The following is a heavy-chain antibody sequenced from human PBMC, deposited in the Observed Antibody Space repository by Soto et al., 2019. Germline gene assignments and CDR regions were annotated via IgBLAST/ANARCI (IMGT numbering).Heavy chain of an antibody. V-gene: IGHV1-69*02. CDR3: ARRRGYSGYTFDY. J-gene: IGHJ4*02. CDR1: GGTFSSYT. Sequence: QVQLVQSGAEVKKPGSSVKVSCKASGGTFSSYTISWVRQAPGQGLEWMGRIIPILGIANYAQKFQVRVTITADKSTSTAYMELSSLRSEDTAVYYCARRRGYSGYTFDYWGQGTLVTVSS. CDR2: IIPILGIA. D-gene: IGHD5-12*01.